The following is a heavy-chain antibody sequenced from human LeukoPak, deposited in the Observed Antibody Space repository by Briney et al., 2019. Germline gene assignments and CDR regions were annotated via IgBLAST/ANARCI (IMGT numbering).Heavy chain of an antibody. CDR3: ARASYSSSWRLDY. Sequence: ASVKVSCKASGYTFTGYYMHWVRQAPGQGLEWMGWINPNSGGTNYAQKFQGRVTMTRDTSISTAYMELSRLRSDDTAVYYCARASYSSSWRLDYWGQGTLVTVSS. D-gene: IGHD6-13*01. J-gene: IGHJ4*02. V-gene: IGHV1-2*02. CDR2: INPNSGGT. CDR1: GYTFTGYY.